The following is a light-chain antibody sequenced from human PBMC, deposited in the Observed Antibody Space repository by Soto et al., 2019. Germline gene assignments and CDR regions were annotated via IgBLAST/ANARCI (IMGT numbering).Light chain of an antibody. CDR1: QDISNY. J-gene: IGKJ1*01. CDR2: DAS. V-gene: IGKV1-33*01. Sequence: DIHMNHSPSSLSASLVERVTITCQASQDISNYLNWYQQKPGKAPKLLIYDASNLETGVPSRFSGSGSGTDFTFTISSLQPDDFATYYCQHYNSYSEAFGQGTKVDI. CDR3: QHYNSYSEA.